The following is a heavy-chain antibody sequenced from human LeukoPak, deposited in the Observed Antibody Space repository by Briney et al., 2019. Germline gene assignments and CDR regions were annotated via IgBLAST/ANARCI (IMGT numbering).Heavy chain of an antibody. CDR2: ISNSGATI. Sequence: PGGSLRLSCAASGFTFSTYGMNWVRQAPGKGLEWVSYISNSGATIYYADSVKGRFTISRDNAKNSLYLQMNSLRAEDTAVYYCARQDSSGFHNWFDPWGLGTLVTVSS. J-gene: IGHJ5*02. CDR1: GFTFSTYG. CDR3: ARQDSSGFHNWFDP. V-gene: IGHV3-48*04. D-gene: IGHD3-22*01.